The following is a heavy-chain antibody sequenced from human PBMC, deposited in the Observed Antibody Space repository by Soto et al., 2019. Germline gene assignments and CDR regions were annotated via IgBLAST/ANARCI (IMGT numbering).Heavy chain of an antibody. CDR3: ARIAVAARDYYYGMDV. Sequence: GESLKISCKGSGYSFTSYWIGWVRQMPGKGLEWMGIIYPGDSDTRYSPSFQGQVTISADKSISTAHLQWSSLKASDTAMYYCARIAVAARDYYYGMDVWGQGTTVTVSS. J-gene: IGHJ6*02. CDR2: IYPGDSDT. V-gene: IGHV5-51*01. CDR1: GYSFTSYW. D-gene: IGHD6-19*01.